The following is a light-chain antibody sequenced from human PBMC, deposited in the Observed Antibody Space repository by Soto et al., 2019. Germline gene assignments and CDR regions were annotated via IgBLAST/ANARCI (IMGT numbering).Light chain of an antibody. J-gene: IGKJ4*01. CDR2: GAS. CDR1: QSVRRN. Sequence: EIVMTQPPVTLSVSPGERATLSCRASQSVRRNLAWYQQKPGQAPRLLISGASTRATGIPARFSGSGSGTEFTLTISSLQSEDFAVYYCQQYDNWPPLTFGGGTKVEIK. CDR3: QQYDNWPPLT. V-gene: IGKV3-15*01.